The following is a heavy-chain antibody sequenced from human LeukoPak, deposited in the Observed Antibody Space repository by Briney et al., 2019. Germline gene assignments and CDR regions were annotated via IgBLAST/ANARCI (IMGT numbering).Heavy chain of an antibody. CDR1: GYTFTGYY. J-gene: IGHJ4*02. CDR2: INPNSGGT. V-gene: IGHV1-2*02. CDR3: ATAADTAGYGD. D-gene: IGHD5-18*01. Sequence: ASVKVSCKATGYTFTGYYMHWVRQPTGQGLEWMGWINPNSGGTNYAQKFQGRVTMTRDTSISTAYMELSSVRSDETAVYYCATAADTAGYGDWGQGTLVTVSS.